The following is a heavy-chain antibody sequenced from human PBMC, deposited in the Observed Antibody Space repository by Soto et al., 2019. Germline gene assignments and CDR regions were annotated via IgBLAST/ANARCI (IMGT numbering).Heavy chain of an antibody. CDR3: AKDLCSGWYVEPFDY. J-gene: IGHJ4*02. Sequence: SLGLSCAASGFTFDDYAMHWVRQAPGKGLEWVSGISWNSGSIGYADSVKGRFTISRDNAKNSLYLQMNSLRAEDTALYYCAKDLCSGWYVEPFDYWGQGTLVTVSS. CDR2: ISWNSGSI. D-gene: IGHD6-19*01. CDR1: GFTFDDYA. V-gene: IGHV3-9*01.